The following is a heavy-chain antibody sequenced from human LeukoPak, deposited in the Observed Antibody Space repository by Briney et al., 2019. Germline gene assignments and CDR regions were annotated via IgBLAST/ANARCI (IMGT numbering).Heavy chain of an antibody. CDR2: ISYDGSNK. V-gene: IGHV3-30-3*01. D-gene: IGHD2-2*01. J-gene: IGHJ4*02. CDR1: GFTFSSYA. Sequence: GGSLRLSCAASGFTFSSYAMHWVRQAPGKGLEWVAVISYDGSNKYYADSVKGRFTISRDNSKNTLYLQMNSLRAEDTAIYYCARGADDCTGTTCYPAYWGQGTLVTVSS. CDR3: ARGADDCTGTTCYPAY.